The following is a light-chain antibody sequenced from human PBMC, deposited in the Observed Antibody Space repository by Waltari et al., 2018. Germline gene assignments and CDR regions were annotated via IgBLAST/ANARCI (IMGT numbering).Light chain of an antibody. CDR1: QSITTN. CDR3: QQYNRWPPIT. CDR2: DAS. V-gene: IGKV3-15*01. Sequence: EVVMTQSPATLSLSPGERATLPCRASQSITTNLAWYQHKPGQAPRLLIYDASTRATSVPARFRGSGSGTEFTLTISSLQSEDFAVYYCQQYNRWPPITFGQGTRLAIK. J-gene: IGKJ5*01.